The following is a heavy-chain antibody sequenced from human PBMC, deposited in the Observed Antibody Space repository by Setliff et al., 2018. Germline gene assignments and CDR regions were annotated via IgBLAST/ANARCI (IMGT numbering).Heavy chain of an antibody. D-gene: IGHD6-6*01. V-gene: IGHV4-61*09. Sequence: PSETLSLTCTVSGGSISSDSHYWAWVRQPAGKGLELIGQIYSNGRTYYNPSLKSRLTISLDTSKNQFSLRLNSMTAADTAVYYCARGRNIAARLLDSWGQGTLVTVSS. CDR1: GGSISSDSHY. CDR3: ARGRNIAARLLDS. CDR2: IYSNGRT. J-gene: IGHJ4*02.